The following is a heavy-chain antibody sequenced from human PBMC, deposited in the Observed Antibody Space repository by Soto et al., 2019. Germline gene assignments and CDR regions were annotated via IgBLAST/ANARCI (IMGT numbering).Heavy chain of an antibody. V-gene: IGHV3-48*01. CDR2: ISSSSSTI. D-gene: IGHD3-22*01. J-gene: IGHJ5*02. Sequence: PGGSLRLSCAASGFTFSSDSMNWVRQAPGKGLEWVSYISSSSSTIYYADSVKGRFTISRDNAKNSLYLQMNSLRAEDTAVYYCARSYYYDSSGSLNWFDPWGQGTLVTVSS. CDR1: GFTFSSDS. CDR3: ARSYYYDSSGSLNWFDP.